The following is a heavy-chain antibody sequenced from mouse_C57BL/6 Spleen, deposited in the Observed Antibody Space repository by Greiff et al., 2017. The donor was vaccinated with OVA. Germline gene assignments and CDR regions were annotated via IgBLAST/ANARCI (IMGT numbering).Heavy chain of an antibody. V-gene: IGHV5-4*01. Sequence: DVKLVESGGGLVKPGGSLKLSCAASGFTFSSYAMSWVRQTPEKRLEWVATISDGGSYTYYPDNVKGRFTISRDNAKNNLYLQMSHLKSEDTAMDYCARDRGNYTYWYFDVWGTGTTVTVSS. CDR2: ISDGGSYT. D-gene: IGHD2-1*01. CDR1: GFTFSSYA. J-gene: IGHJ1*03. CDR3: ARDRGNYTYWYFDV.